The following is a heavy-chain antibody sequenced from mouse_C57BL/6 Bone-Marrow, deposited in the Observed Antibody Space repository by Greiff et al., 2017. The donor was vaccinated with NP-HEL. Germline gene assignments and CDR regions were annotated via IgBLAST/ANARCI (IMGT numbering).Heavy chain of an antibody. J-gene: IGHJ1*03. CDR3: ARSGYYSSWYFDV. CDR1: GYTFTDYY. CDR2: INPNNGGT. D-gene: IGHD2-3*01. Sequence: EVQLQQSGPELVKPGASVKISCKASGYTFTDYYMNWVKQSHGKSLEWIGDINPNNGGTSYNQKFKGKATLTVDTSSSTAYMQLRSLTSEDSAVYYCARSGYYSSWYFDVWGTGTTVTVSS. V-gene: IGHV1-26*01.